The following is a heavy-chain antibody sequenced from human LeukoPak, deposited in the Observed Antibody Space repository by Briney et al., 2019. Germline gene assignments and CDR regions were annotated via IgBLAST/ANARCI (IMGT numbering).Heavy chain of an antibody. D-gene: IGHD6-19*01. Sequence: GGSLRLSCAASGFTFSSYSMNWVRQAPGKELEWVSSISSSSSYIYYADSVKGRFTISRDNAKNSLYLQMNSLRAEDTAVYYCARVSIAVAGTSFDYWGQGTLVTVSS. CDR3: ARVSIAVAGTSFDY. J-gene: IGHJ4*02. CDR1: GFTFSSYS. CDR2: ISSSSSYI. V-gene: IGHV3-21*01.